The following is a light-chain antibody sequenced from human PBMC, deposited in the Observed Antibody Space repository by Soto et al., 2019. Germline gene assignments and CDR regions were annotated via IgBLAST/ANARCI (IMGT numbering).Light chain of an antibody. CDR1: QSLVYSNGNTY. CDR2: KVF. V-gene: IGKV2-30*01. J-gene: IGKJ1*01. Sequence: DVVMTQSPLSLPVTLGQPASISCRSSQSLVYSNGNTYLHWFQQRPGQSPRRLIYKVFKRDSGVPDRFSGRGSGTDFTLRISRVEAEDVGVYYFMQGTYWPPTFGQGTKVEIK. CDR3: MQGTYWPPT.